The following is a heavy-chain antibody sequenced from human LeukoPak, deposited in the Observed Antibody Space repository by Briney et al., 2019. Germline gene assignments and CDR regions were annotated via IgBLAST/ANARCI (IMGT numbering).Heavy chain of an antibody. V-gene: IGHV1-69*05. CDR3: ARASTYYYDSSGYYYEDY. D-gene: IGHD3-22*01. J-gene: IGHJ4*02. CDR1: GGTFSSYV. CDR2: IIPIFGTA. Sequence: ASVKVSCKASGGTFSSYVISWVRQAPGQGLEWMGGIIPIFGTANYAQKFQGRVTITTDESTSTAYMELSSLRSEDTAVYYCARASTYYYDSSGYYYEDYWGQGTLVTVSS.